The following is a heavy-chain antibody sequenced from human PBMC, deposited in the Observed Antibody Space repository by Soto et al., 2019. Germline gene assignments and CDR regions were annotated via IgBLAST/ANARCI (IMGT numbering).Heavy chain of an antibody. J-gene: IGHJ6*02. CDR1: GYTFSNYG. CDR2: ISGYNGNT. Sequence: QVQLVQSGAEVKKPGASVTVSCKTSGYTFSNYGINWVRQAPGQGLEWMGWISGYNGNTNYAQTVQCRVTMTPDTSTGTVYMELRSLKSDDTAIYYCSRFIMVGGWFDPNYYHGMDVWGQGTTVTVSS. D-gene: IGHD6-19*01. V-gene: IGHV1-18*01. CDR3: SRFIMVGGWFDPNYYHGMDV.